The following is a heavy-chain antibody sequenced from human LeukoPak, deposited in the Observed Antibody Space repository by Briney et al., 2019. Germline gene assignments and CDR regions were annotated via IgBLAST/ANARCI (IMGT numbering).Heavy chain of an antibody. D-gene: IGHD5-24*01. Sequence: PGGSLRLSCAASGFTVSSNYMSWVRQAPGKGLEWVSYISSSSSYTNYADSVKGRFTISRDNAKNSLYLQMNSLRAEDTAVYYCAREEMATPHDAFDIWGQGTMVTVSS. CDR1: GFTVSSNY. J-gene: IGHJ3*02. V-gene: IGHV3-11*05. CDR2: ISSSSSYT. CDR3: AREEMATPHDAFDI.